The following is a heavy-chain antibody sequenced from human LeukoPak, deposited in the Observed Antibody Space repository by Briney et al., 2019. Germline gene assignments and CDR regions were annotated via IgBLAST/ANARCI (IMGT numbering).Heavy chain of an antibody. Sequence: GGSLRLSCAASGFTFGSYAIHWVRQAPGKGLEWVAVISYDGTNEYYADSGKGRFTIYRDNSKNTLYLQMNSLRVEDTAVYYCASGAGGWELLTKSTFDYWGQGTLVTVSS. CDR2: ISYDGTNE. CDR1: GFTFGSYA. V-gene: IGHV3-30*04. J-gene: IGHJ4*02. D-gene: IGHD1-26*01. CDR3: ASGAGGWELLTKSTFDY.